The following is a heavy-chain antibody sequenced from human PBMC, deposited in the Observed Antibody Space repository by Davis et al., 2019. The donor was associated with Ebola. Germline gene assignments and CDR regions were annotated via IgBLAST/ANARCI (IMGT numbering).Heavy chain of an antibody. CDR3: AREGGIAIRVDY. V-gene: IGHV3-30-3*01. CDR1: GFTFSSYA. Sequence: PGGSLRLSCAASGFTFSSYAMHWVRQAPGKGLEWVAVISYDGSNKYYADSVKGRFTISRDNSKNTLYLQMNSLRAEDTAVYYCAREGGIAIRVDYWGQGTLVTVSS. D-gene: IGHD2-21*01. CDR2: ISYDGSNK. J-gene: IGHJ4*02.